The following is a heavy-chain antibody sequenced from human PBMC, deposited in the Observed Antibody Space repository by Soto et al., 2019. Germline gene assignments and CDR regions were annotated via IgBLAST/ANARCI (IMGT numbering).Heavy chain of an antibody. CDR1: GGSIGGYS. J-gene: IGHJ4*02. CDR3: ARDKITGLFDY. Sequence: SETLSLTCTFSGGSIGGYSWTLLRQPPGTGLEWIGEINHSGSTNYNPSLKSRVTISVDTSKNQFSLKLTSVTAADAAVYYCARDKITGLFDYWGQGTLVTVSS. CDR2: INHSGST. D-gene: IGHD2-8*02. V-gene: IGHV4-34*01.